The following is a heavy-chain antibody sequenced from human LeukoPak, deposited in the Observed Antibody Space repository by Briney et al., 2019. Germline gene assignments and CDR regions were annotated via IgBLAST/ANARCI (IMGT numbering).Heavy chain of an antibody. CDR3: ANTMVRGAYGVY. CDR1: GFTFSSYS. Sequence: GGSLRLSCAASGFTFSSYSMNWVRQAPGKGLEWVSSISSSSSYIYYADSVKGRFTISRDNAKTSLYLQMNSLRAEDTAVYYCANTMVRGAYGVYWGQGTLVTVSS. J-gene: IGHJ4*02. V-gene: IGHV3-21*01. D-gene: IGHD3-10*01. CDR2: ISSSSSYI.